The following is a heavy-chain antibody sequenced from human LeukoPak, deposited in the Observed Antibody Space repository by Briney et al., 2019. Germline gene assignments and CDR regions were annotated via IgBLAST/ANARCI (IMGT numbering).Heavy chain of an antibody. Sequence: GGSLRLSCAASGFTFSSYAMHWVRQAPGKGLEWVAVISYDGSNKYYADSVKGRFTISRDNFKNTLYLQMNSLRAEDTAVYYCARALVVPAAPDYWGQGTLVTVSS. V-gene: IGHV3-30-3*01. CDR1: GFTFSSYA. CDR2: ISYDGSNK. J-gene: IGHJ4*02. D-gene: IGHD2-2*01. CDR3: ARALVVPAAPDY.